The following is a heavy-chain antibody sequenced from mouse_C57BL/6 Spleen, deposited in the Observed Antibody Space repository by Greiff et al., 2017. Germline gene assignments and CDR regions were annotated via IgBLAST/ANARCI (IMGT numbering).Heavy chain of an antibody. CDR1: GYALSSSW. V-gene: IGHV1-82*01. J-gene: IGHJ1*03. CDR3: ARSLTRYWYFDV. D-gene: IGHD1-3*01. CDR2: IYPGDGGT. Sequence: QVQLQQSGPELVKPGPPVKISCKASGYALSSSWMNWVKQRPGKGLGWIGRIYPGDGGTNYNGKFKGKATLTADKSSSTAYMQLSSLTSEDSAVYFCARSLTRYWYFDVWGTGTTVTVSS.